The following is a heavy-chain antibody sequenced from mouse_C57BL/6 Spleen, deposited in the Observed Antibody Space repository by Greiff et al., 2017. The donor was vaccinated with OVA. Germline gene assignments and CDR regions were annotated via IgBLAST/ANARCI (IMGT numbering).Heavy chain of an antibody. J-gene: IGHJ3*01. D-gene: IGHD4-1*01. V-gene: IGHV5-17*01. CDR1: GFTFSDYG. CDR2: ISSGSSTI. CDR3: ARSPAGAWFAY. Sequence: EVQVVESGGGLVKPGGSLKLSCAASGFTFSDYGMHWVRQAPEKGLEWVAYISSGSSTIYYADTVKGRFTISRDNAKNTLFLQMTSLRSEDTAMYYCARSPAGAWFAYWGQGTLVTVSA.